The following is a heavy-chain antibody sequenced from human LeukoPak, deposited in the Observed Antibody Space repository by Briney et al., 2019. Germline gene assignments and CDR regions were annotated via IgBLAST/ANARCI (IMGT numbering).Heavy chain of an antibody. CDR2: IDTAGGT. CDR3: ARRRYGLGSYSDAFDI. J-gene: IGHJ3*02. D-gene: IGHD3-10*01. V-gene: IGHV3-13*04. CDR1: GFTFISYD. Sequence: GGSLRLSCAASGFTFISYDMHWVCQPTGKGLEWVSGIDTAGGTYYAGSVKGRFTISRENAKNSLSLQMNSLRAGDTAVYYCARRRYGLGSYSDAFDIWGQGTMVTVPS.